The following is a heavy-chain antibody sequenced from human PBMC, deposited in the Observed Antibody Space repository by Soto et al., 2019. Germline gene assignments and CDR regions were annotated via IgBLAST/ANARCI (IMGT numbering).Heavy chain of an antibody. CDR3: ARGFSGSCCFES. CDR1: GFSLSSSS. V-gene: IGHV3-48*04. CDR2: ISDSSRGVV. D-gene: IGHD2-21*01. Sequence: EVQLVESGGGFVEPGGSLRLSCAASGFSLSSSSMQWVRQAPGKGPEWIAYISDSSRGVVFYAESVKGRISMSRNNAKHSLYMPMDRIRADDSALYYCARGFSGSCCFESWGRGTQVTVSS. J-gene: IGHJ4*02.